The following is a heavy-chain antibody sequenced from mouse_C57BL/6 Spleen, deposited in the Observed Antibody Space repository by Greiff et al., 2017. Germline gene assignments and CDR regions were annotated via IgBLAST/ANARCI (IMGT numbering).Heavy chain of an antibody. D-gene: IGHD1-1*01. V-gene: IGHV1-82*01. CDR3: ARPHYYGSRGYAMDY. CDR2: IYPGDGDT. Sequence: QVQLKESGPELVKPGASVKISCKASGYAFSSSWMNWVKQRPGKGLEWIGRIYPGDGDTNYNGKFKGKATLTADKSSSTAYMQLSSLTSEDSAVYFCARPHYYGSRGYAMDYWGQGTSVTVSS. CDR1: GYAFSSSW. J-gene: IGHJ4*01.